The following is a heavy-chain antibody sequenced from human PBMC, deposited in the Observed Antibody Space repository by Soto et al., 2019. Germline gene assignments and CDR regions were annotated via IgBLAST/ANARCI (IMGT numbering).Heavy chain of an antibody. CDR3: ARDLRNFDWFYYYGMDV. CDR2: IYYSGST. Sequence: SETLSLTCTVSGGSISSGDYYWSWIRQPPGKGLEWIGYIYYSGSTYYNPSLKSRVTISVDTSKNQFSLKLSSVTAADTAVYYCARDLRNFDWFYYYGMDVWGQGTTVTVSS. CDR1: GGSISSGDYY. J-gene: IGHJ6*02. V-gene: IGHV4-30-4*01. D-gene: IGHD3-9*01.